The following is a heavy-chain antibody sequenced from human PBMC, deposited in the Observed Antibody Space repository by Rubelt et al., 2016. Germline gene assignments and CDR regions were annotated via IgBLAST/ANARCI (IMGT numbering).Heavy chain of an antibody. J-gene: IGHJ3*02. D-gene: IGHD3-10*01. CDR2: FDPEDGET. CDR1: GYTLTELS. Sequence: QVQLVQSGAEVKKPGASVKVSCKVSGYTLTELSMHWVRQAPGQGLEWMGGFDPEDGETIYEKKFQGRVTMTEDTSTDTAYMELSSLRSEDTAVYYCATRTVGVIGPHAFDIWGQGTMVTVSS. V-gene: IGHV1-24*01. CDR3: ATRTVGVIGPHAFDI.